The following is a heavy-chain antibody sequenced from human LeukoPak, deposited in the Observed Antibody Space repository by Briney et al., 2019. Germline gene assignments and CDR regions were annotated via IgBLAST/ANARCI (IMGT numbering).Heavy chain of an antibody. CDR1: GGSISSYY. CDR2: IYTSGST. Sequence: SETPSLTCTVSGGSISSYYWSWIRQPPGKGLEWIGYIYTSGSTNYNPSLKSRVTISVDTSKNQFSLKLSSVTAADTAVYYCARHVPSGYCSGGSCFGGFDPWGQGTLVTVSS. V-gene: IGHV4-4*09. CDR3: ARHVPSGYCSGGSCFGGFDP. J-gene: IGHJ5*02. D-gene: IGHD2-15*01.